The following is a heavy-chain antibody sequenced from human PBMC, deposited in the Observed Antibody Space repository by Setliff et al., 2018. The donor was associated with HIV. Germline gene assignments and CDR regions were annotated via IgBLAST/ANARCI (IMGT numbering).Heavy chain of an antibody. CDR1: GASISYNT. CDR2: IHHSVTT. CDR3: ARGGTSSNWFDP. V-gene: IGHV4-59*01. Sequence: TLSLTCIVSGASISYNTWSWIRQPPGKGLQWIGFIHHSVTTSYNPSLKSRVTISLDTSKNQLSLKLTSVTAADTAVYYCARGGTSSNWFDPWGQGTLVTVSS. D-gene: IGHD2-2*01. J-gene: IGHJ5*02.